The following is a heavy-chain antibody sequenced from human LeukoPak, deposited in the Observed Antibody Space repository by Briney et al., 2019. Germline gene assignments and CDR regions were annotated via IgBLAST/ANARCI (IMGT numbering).Heavy chain of an antibody. D-gene: IGHD1-26*01. J-gene: IGHJ5*02. CDR3: VRAGGATLAFDP. V-gene: IGHV3-74*01. CDR2: ISTDGSVT. Sequence: GGSLRLSCAASGFTFSSYWMHWVRQVPGKGLVWASRISTDGSVTNYADSVKGRFTISRDNTKNTLYLQMNSLRVEDTAMYYCVRAGGATLAFDPWGQGTLVTVSS. CDR1: GFTFSSYW.